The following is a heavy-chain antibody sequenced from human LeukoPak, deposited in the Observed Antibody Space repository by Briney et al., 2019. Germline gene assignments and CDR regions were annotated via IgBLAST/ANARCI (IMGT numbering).Heavy chain of an antibody. CDR2: IYYSGST. D-gene: IGHD4-17*01. CDR1: GGSISSYY. CDR3: ARFAVTRPYYYYGMDV. Sequence: SETLSLTCTVPGGSISSYYWSWIRQPPGKGLEWIGYIYYSGSTNYNPSLKSRVTISVDTSKNQFSLKLSSVTAADTAVYYCARFAVTRPYYYYGMDVWGQGTTVTVSS. J-gene: IGHJ6*02. V-gene: IGHV4-59*01.